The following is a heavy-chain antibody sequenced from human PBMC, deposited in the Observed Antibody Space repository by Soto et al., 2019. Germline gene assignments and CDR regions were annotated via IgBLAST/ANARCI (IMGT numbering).Heavy chain of an antibody. CDR2: IYPGDSDT. CDR1: GYTFSSHW. CDR3: VSTTYSGSYYYYYGMDV. J-gene: IGHJ6*02. D-gene: IGHD1-26*01. Sequence: GESLKISCKVSGYTFSSHWIGWVRQRPGKGLEWMGIIYPGDSDTRYSPSFQGQVTISADKSISTAYLQWISLKASDTAMYYCVSTTYSGSYYYYYGMDVWGQGTTVTVSS. V-gene: IGHV5-51*01.